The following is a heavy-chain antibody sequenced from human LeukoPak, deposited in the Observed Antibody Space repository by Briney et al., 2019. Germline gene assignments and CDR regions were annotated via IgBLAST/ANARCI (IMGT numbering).Heavy chain of an antibody. V-gene: IGHV1-18*01. CDR3: AREGAHDAFDI. D-gene: IGHD1-1*01. J-gene: IGHJ3*02. Sequence: QKLQGRVTMTTDTSTSTAYMELRSLRSDDTAVYYCAREGAHDAFDIWGQGTMVTVSS.